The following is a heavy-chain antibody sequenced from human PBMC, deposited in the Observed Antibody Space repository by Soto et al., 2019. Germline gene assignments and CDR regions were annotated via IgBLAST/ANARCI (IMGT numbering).Heavy chain of an antibody. CDR1: GFTFSSYA. V-gene: IGHV3-30*04. D-gene: IGHD2-2*01. J-gene: IGHJ5*02. CDR3: AASPAAQEYCSSTSCYWEGCFDP. CDR2: ISYDGSNK. Sequence: GGSLRLSCAASGFTFSSYAMHWVRQAPGKGLEWVAVISYDGSNKYYADSVKGRFTSSRVNSKNTLYLQMNSLRAEDTAVYYCAASPAAQEYCSSTSCYWEGCFDPWGQGTLVTVSS.